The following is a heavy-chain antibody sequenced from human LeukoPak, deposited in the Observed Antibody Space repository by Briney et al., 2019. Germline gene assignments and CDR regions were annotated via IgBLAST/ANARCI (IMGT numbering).Heavy chain of an antibody. CDR1: GFMFSSYA. J-gene: IGHJ1*01. V-gene: IGHV3-23*01. Sequence: GGSLRLSCAASGFMFSSYAMSWVRQAPGKGLEWVSAISGSGGSTYYADSVKGRFTISRDNSKNTLYLQMNSLRAEDTAVYYCAKLLRQWLVPQYFQHWGQGTLVTVSS. CDR3: AKLLRQWLVPQYFQH. CDR2: ISGSGGST. D-gene: IGHD6-19*01.